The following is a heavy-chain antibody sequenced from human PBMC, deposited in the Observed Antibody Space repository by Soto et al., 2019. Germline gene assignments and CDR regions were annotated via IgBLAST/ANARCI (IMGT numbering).Heavy chain of an antibody. D-gene: IGHD4-4*01. Sequence: SXKVSCKASGYTXTGHYIHCVRQAPGQGLEWMGWINPNSGGTNYAQKFQGRVTMTRDTSISTAYIELSRLRSDDTAAYYCASPCHDSTLDYWGQGTLVSVSS. V-gene: IGHV1-2*02. CDR3: ASPCHDSTLDY. J-gene: IGHJ4*02. CDR1: GYTXTGHY. CDR2: INPNSGGT.